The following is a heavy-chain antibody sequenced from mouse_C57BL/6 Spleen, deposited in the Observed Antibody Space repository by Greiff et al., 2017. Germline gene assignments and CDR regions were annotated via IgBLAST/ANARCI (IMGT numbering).Heavy chain of an antibody. Sequence: QVQLQQSGTELVKPGASVKLSCKASGYTFTSYWMHRVKQRPGQGLEWIGNINPSNGGTNYNEKFKSKATLTVDKSSSTAYMQLSSLTSEDSAVYYCGRWDYSNYWYLEGWGTVTTVTVSS. CDR2: INPSNGGT. J-gene: IGHJ1*03. V-gene: IGHV1-53*01. D-gene: IGHD2-5*01. CDR3: GRWDYSNYWYLEG. CDR1: GYTFTSYW.